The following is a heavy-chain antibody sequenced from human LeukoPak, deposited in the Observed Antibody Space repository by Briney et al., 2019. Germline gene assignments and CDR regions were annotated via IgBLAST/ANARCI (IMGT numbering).Heavy chain of an antibody. Sequence: ASVKVSCRASGGTFSSYTISWVRQAPGQGLEWMGRIIPILGIANYAQKFQGRVTITADKSTSTAYMELSSLRSEDTAVYYCASEGITIFGEVIQAKFDYWGQGTLVTVSS. J-gene: IGHJ4*02. CDR1: GGTFSSYT. D-gene: IGHD3-3*01. V-gene: IGHV1-69*02. CDR2: IIPILGIA. CDR3: ASEGITIFGEVIQAKFDY.